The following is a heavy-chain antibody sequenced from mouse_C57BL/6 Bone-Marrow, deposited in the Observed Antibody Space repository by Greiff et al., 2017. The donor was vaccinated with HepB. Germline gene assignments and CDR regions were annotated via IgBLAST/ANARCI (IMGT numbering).Heavy chain of an antibody. V-gene: IGHV1-55*01. CDR3: AREGVYDYGDY. Sequence: VQLQESGAELVKPGASVKMSCKASGYTFTSYWITWVKQRPGQGLEWIGDIYPGSGSTNYNEKFKSKATLTVDTSSSTAYMQLSSLTSEDSAVYYCAREGVYDYGDYWGQGTTLTVSS. CDR2: IYPGSGST. D-gene: IGHD2-4*01. J-gene: IGHJ2*01. CDR1: GYTFTSYW.